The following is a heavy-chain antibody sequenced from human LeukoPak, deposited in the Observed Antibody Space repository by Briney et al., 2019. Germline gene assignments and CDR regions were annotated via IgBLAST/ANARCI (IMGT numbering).Heavy chain of an antibody. J-gene: IGHJ4*02. CDR2: IHTSGST. V-gene: IGHV4-4*07. D-gene: IGHD6-19*01. CDR3: ARVRLGRGLDY. Sequence: SETLSLTCTVSGDSISSSYWGWIRQPAGKGLEWIGRIHTSGSTCYSPSLKSRVTMSVDTSTNQFSLKLSSVTAADTAMYYCARVRLGRGLDYWGQGTLVTVSS. CDR1: GDSISSSY.